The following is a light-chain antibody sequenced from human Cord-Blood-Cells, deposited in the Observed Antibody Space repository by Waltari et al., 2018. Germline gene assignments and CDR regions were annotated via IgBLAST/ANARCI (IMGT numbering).Light chain of an antibody. CDR1: SSNIGAGYD. CDR3: QSYDSSLSGSV. V-gene: IGLV1-40*01. J-gene: IGLJ3*02. Sequence: QSVLTQPPSVSGAPGQRVTISCTGSSSNIGAGYDVHWYQQLPGTAPKRLIYGSSNRPSGVPNQFSGSKPGTAASLAITGLQAEDEADYYCQSYDSSLSGSVFGGGTKLTVL. CDR2: GSS.